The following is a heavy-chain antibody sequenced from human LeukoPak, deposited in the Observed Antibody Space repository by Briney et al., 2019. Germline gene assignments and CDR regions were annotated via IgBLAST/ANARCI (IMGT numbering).Heavy chain of an antibody. V-gene: IGHV3-15*01. CDR1: GFTFSNAW. CDR2: IKSKTDGGTT. Sequence: GGSLRLSCAASGFTFSNAWMSWVRQAPGKGLEWVGRIKSKTDGGTTDYAAPAKGRFTISRDDSKNTLYLQMNSLKTEDTAVYYCTTMGLGPSSGYYRYYYYYGMDVWGQGTTVTVSS. D-gene: IGHD3-22*01. J-gene: IGHJ6*02. CDR3: TTMGLGPSSGYYRYYYYYGMDV.